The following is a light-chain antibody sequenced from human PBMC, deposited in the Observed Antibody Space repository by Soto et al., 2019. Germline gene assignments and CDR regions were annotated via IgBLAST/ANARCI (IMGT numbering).Light chain of an antibody. CDR3: QQYGVSPRT. V-gene: IGKV3-20*01. Sequence: PGERATLSCRASQSISSNYLAWYQQTPGQAPRLLIYDASSRAAGIPDRFSGSGSGTDFTLTISRLEPEDFGVYYCQQYGVSPRTIGQGTKVDIK. CDR2: DAS. J-gene: IGKJ1*01. CDR1: QSISSNY.